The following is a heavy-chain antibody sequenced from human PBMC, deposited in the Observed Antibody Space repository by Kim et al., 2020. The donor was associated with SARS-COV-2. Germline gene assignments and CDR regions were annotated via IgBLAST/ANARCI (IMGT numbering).Heavy chain of an antibody. V-gene: IGHV3-23*01. CDR3: AKRNWQLATRVGAFDI. J-gene: IGHJ3*02. CDR1: GFTFSSYA. D-gene: IGHD6-13*01. CDR2: ISGSGGST. Sequence: GGSLRLSCAASGFTFSSYAMSWVRQAPGKGLEWVSAISGSGGSTYYADSVKGRFTISRDNSKNTLYLQMNSLRAEDTAVYYCAKRNWQLATRVGAFDIWGQGTMVTVSS.